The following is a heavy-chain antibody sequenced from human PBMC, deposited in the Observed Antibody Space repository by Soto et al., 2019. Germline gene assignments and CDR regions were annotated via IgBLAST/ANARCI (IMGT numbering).Heavy chain of an antibody. D-gene: IGHD6-13*01. CDR1: GFTFSSYG. J-gene: IGHJ4*02. Sequence: GGSLRLSCAASGFTFSSYGMHWVRQAPGKGLEWVAVIWYDGSNKYYADSVKGRFTISRDNSKNTLYLQTNSLRAEDTAVYYCERNNGTWSYYFDYWGQGTLVTVSS. CDR2: IWYDGSNK. V-gene: IGHV3-33*01. CDR3: ERNNGTWSYYFDY.